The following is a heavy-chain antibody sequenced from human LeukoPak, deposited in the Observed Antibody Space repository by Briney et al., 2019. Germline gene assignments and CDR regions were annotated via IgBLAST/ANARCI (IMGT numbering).Heavy chain of an antibody. Sequence: SVKVSCKASGGSFSDYPINWVRQAPGQGLEWLGGIIPKYRASNYAQAFQGRVTITADESTNTVYMEMSGLRPDDTAVYYCVRPDRIFGVPAAFDAWGQGTLVAVSS. J-gene: IGHJ3*01. V-gene: IGHV1-69*13. CDR3: VRPDRIFGVPAAFDA. D-gene: IGHD3-3*02. CDR2: IIPKYRAS. CDR1: GGSFSDYP.